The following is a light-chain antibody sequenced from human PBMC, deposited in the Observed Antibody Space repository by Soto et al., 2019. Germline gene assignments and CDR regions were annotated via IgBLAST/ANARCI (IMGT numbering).Light chain of an antibody. J-gene: IGLJ1*01. CDR1: TGAVTSGHY. V-gene: IGLV7-46*01. CDR2: DTS. Sequence: AVVTQEPSLTVSPGGTVTITCGSSTGAVTSGHYPYWFQQKPGQAPRTLIYDTSNKHSWTPARFSGSLLGGKAALTLSGAQPEDEAEYYCLLSDSGALYVFGTGTKVTVL. CDR3: LLSDSGALYV.